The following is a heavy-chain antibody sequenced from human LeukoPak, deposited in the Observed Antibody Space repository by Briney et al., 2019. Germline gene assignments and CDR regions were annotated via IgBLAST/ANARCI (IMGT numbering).Heavy chain of an antibody. CDR2: ISDNGGDR. CDR3: ARDEEATSVGYYYYGMDV. Sequence: GGSLRLSCAASGFTFNNYAMSWVRQAPGKGLEWVSAISDNGGDRKYADSVKGRFTISRDNAKNTLYLQMNSLRAEDTAVYYCARDEEATSVGYYYYGMDVWGQGTTVTVSS. D-gene: IGHD5-12*01. V-gene: IGHV3-23*01. J-gene: IGHJ6*02. CDR1: GFTFNNYA.